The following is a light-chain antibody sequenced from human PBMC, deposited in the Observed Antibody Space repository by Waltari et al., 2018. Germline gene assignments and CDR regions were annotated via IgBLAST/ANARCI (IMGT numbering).Light chain of an antibody. V-gene: IGKV1-33*01. CDR1: QDIRNY. CDR2: DAS. Sequence: DIQMTQSPSSLSASVGDRVTITCQASQDIRNYLNWYQQETGKAPKLLIYDASNLETGVPSRFSGSGSGTDFTFTISSLQPEDIATYYCQQYDNLPRTFGQGTKVEIK. J-gene: IGKJ1*01. CDR3: QQYDNLPRT.